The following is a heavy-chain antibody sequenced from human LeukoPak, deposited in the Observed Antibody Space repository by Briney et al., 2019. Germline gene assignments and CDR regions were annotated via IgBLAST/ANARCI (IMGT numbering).Heavy chain of an antibody. Sequence: KTSETLSITCTVSGGSIIGSYWTWIRQSPGEGLEWIGYMSNTVDVKYNPSLKCRVTISIDMSRNQFSLRLNSVTAADTAVYYCAISRYYDSSGYNPTYYFDFWGQGALVTVSS. V-gene: IGHV4-59*01. J-gene: IGHJ4*02. D-gene: IGHD3-22*01. CDR3: AISRYYDSSGYNPTYYFDF. CDR1: GGSIIGSY. CDR2: MSNTVDV.